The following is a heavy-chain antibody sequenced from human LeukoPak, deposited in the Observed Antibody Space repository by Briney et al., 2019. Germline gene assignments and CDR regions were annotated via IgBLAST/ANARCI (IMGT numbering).Heavy chain of an antibody. CDR2: ISGDCGST. V-gene: IGHV3-43*02. CDR1: GFTFYDYD. J-gene: IGHJ5*02. CDR3: AKGPNPYCSSTSCYAP. Sequence: GGALRLSCAASGFTFYDYDMHWVGQAPGKGREWGSLISGDCGSTYYADSVKCRFTISRDNSNTSLYLQMNSLRTEDTALYYCAKGPNPYCSSTSCYAPWGQGTLVTVSS. D-gene: IGHD2-2*01.